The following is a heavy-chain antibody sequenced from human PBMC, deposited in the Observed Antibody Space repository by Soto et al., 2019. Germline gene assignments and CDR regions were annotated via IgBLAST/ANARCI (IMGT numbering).Heavy chain of an antibody. D-gene: IGHD3-3*01. J-gene: IGHJ3*02. CDR1: GYTVTAYY. V-gene: IGHV1-2*02. CDR3: ARGGGVGVAGSAAFDM. CDR2: INPATGAA. Sequence: QLHLVQSGAVVKKPGASVTVSCSASGYTVTAYYMHWVRQAPGRGLEWMGGINPATGAAKYTQTFQGRVTMPRDTSTSTVFMELSGLTSEDTAVFYCARGGGVGVAGSAAFDMWGQGTLVTVSS.